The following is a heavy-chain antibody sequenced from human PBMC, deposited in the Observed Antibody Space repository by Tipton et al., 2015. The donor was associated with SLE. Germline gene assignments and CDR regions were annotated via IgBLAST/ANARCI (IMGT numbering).Heavy chain of an antibody. V-gene: IGHV4-59*01. Sequence: LRLSCTVSGGSISTYYWSWIRQPPGKGLEWIGYIYYSGSTNYNPSLKSRVTISVDTSKNQFSLEMSSVTAADTAVYYCARGEGGSYYYMDVWGKGTTVTVSS. CDR1: GGSISTYY. CDR3: ARGEGGSYYYMDV. D-gene: IGHD2-15*01. J-gene: IGHJ6*03. CDR2: IYYSGST.